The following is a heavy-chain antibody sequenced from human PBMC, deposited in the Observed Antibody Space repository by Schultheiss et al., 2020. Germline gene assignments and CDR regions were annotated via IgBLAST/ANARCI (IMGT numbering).Heavy chain of an antibody. Sequence: SATLSLTCAVYGGSFSGYYWSWIRQPPGKGLEWIGEINHSGSTNYNPSLKSRVTISVDTSKNQFSLKLSSVTAADTAVYYCERLRGSYFGRVAGMDALDIWGGGTMVT. CDR3: ERLRGSYFGRVAGMDALDI. J-gene: IGHJ3*02. V-gene: IGHV4-34*01. D-gene: IGHD3-10*01. CDR2: INHSGST. CDR1: GGSFSGYY.